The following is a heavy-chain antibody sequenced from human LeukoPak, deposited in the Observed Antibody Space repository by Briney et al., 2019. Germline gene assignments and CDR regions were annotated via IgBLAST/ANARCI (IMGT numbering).Heavy chain of an antibody. D-gene: IGHD1-26*01. CDR3: ARPSGSYYARAYYFDY. CDR1: GYTFTSYG. CDR2: ISAYDGNT. V-gene: IGHV1-18*01. J-gene: IGHJ4*02. Sequence: ASVKVSCKASGYTFTSYGISWVRQAPGQGLERMGWISAYDGNTNYAQKLQGRVAMTTDTSTSTAYMELRSLRSDDTAVYYCARPSGSYYARAYYFDYWGQGTLVTVSS.